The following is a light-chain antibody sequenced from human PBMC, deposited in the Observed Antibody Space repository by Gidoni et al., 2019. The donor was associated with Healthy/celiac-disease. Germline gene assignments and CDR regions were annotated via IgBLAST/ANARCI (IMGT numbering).Light chain of an antibody. V-gene: IGKV3-11*01. CDR2: EAS. J-gene: IGKJ4*01. Sequence: EIVFTQSPATLSLSPGERATLSCRASQSVSSYLAWYQQKPGQAPRLLIYEASNRATGIPARFSGSGSGTDFTLTISSLEPEDFAVYYCQQRSNWPRLTFGGGTKVEIK. CDR3: QQRSNWPRLT. CDR1: QSVSSY.